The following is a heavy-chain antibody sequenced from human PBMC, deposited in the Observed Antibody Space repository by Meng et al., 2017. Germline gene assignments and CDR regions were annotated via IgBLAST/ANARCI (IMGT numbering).Heavy chain of an antibody. CDR2: INPSGGST. CDR3: ARDWKGIAAANQKTNYYYYGMDV. J-gene: IGHJ6*02. V-gene: IGHV1-46*01. CDR1: GGTFTSYY. Sequence: ASVKVSCKASGGTFTSYYMHWVRQAPGQGLEWMGIINPSGGSTSYAQKFQGRVTMTRDTSTSTVYMELSSLRSEDTAVYYCARDWKGIAAANQKTNYYYYGMDVWGQGTTVTVSS. D-gene: IGHD6-13*01.